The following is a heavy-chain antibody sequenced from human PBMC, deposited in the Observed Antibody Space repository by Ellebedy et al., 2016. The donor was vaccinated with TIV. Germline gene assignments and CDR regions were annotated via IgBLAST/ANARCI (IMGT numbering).Heavy chain of an antibody. Sequence: GGSLRLSXAVSGFTFSTYAMHWVRQAPGKGLEWVAVISFNGNIENYADSVKGRFTISRDNSKNTVALQLNSLRPVNTAIYNCARATGWSDSTQAYRDYWGQGTQVTVSS. CDR2: ISFNGNIE. V-gene: IGHV3-30-3*01. CDR1: GFTFSTYA. D-gene: IGHD3-22*01. J-gene: IGHJ4*02. CDR3: ARATGWSDSTQAYRDY.